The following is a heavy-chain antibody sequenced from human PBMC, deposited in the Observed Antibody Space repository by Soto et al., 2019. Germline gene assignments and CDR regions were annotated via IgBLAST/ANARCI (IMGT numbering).Heavy chain of an antibody. CDR1: GYTFTSYA. CDR2: INAGNGNT. J-gene: IGHJ6*02. Sequence: QVQLVQSWAEEKKPGASVKVSCKASGYTFTSYAMHWVRQAPGQRLEWMGWINAGNGNTKYSQKFQGRVTITRDTSASTAYMELSSLRSEDTAVYYCASSYDTGRYYYGMDVWGQGTTVTVSS. CDR3: ASSYDTGRYYYGMDV. D-gene: IGHD3-22*01. V-gene: IGHV1-3*05.